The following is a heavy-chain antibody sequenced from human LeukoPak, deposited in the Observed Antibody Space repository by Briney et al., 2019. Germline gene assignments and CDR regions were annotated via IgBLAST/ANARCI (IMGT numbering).Heavy chain of an antibody. CDR2: ISGSGGRK. CDR3: AKETGYSGYDYGDY. Sequence: GGSLRLSCAASVFTFNIYSMIWVRQAPAKGLECGSGISGSGGRKYYEDSVTGRFTMSRDNSKNTMYLQMNSLRAEDTAVYYCAKETGYSGYDYGDYWGQRTLVTVYS. CDR1: VFTFNIYS. D-gene: IGHD5-12*01. V-gene: IGHV3-23*01. J-gene: IGHJ4*02.